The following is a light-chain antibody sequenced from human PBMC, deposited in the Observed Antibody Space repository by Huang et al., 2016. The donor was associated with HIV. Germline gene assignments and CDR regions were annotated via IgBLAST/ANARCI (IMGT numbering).Light chain of an antibody. J-gene: IGKJ4*01. CDR3: QQYNNWRLS. CDR2: GSS. CDR1: RSVSSN. Sequence: IVMTQSPATLSVSPGESVTVSCRANRSVSSNLAWYQQRPGQAPRLLIYGSSTWAPGIPARFSGSGSGTDFSLTISSLQSEDFALYYCQQYNNWRLSFGGGTRVDI. V-gene: IGKV3-15*01.